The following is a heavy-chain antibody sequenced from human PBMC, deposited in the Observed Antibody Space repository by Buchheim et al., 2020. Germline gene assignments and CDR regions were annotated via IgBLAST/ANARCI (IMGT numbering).Heavy chain of an antibody. Sequence: QVQLQESGPGLVKPSETLSLTCTVSGGSVSSGSYYWSWIRQPPGKGLEWIGYIYYSGSTNYNPSLKSRATIYVDTSKNQFSLKLSSVTAADTAVYYCARGGYYYDGSGYYYVGYFQHWGQGTL. D-gene: IGHD3-22*01. V-gene: IGHV4-61*01. CDR2: IYYSGST. J-gene: IGHJ1*01. CDR3: ARGGYYYDGSGYYYVGYFQH. CDR1: GGSVSSGSYY.